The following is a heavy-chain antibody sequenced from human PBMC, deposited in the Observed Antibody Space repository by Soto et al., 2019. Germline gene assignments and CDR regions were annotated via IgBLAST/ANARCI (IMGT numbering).Heavy chain of an antibody. CDR3: GRLGSSSVGNYCYYGMEV. Sequence: SETLSLTCAVYGGSFSGYNWSWIRQPPGRGLEWNGEINHSGSTNYIPSLKSRVTISVDTSKNQFSLNLSSVTAADPSVYYCGRLGSSSVGNYCYYGMEVWGQVTPVTVSS. D-gene: IGHD6-6*01. CDR1: GGSFSGYN. J-gene: IGHJ6*02. V-gene: IGHV4-34*01. CDR2: INHSGST.